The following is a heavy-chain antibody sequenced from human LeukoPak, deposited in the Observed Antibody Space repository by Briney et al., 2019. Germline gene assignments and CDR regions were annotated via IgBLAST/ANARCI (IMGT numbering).Heavy chain of an antibody. D-gene: IGHD5-18*01. J-gene: IGHJ4*02. CDR1: EFTFSTYW. Sequence: GGSLRLSCAASEFTFSTYWMSWVRQAPGKGLEWVANIKQDGSEKFFVDSVKGRFSISSDNTKNSLNLQMNSLRAEDTAVYYCATLDTAMVTNFGYWGQGTLVTVSS. CDR2: IKQDGSEK. CDR3: ATLDTAMVTNFGY. V-gene: IGHV3-7*01.